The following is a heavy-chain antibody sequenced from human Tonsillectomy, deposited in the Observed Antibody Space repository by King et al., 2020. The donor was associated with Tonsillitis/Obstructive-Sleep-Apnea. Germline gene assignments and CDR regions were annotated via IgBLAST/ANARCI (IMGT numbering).Heavy chain of an antibody. CDR2: FYPGDSDT. J-gene: IGHJ4*02. CDR3: ARLSSDNFEGFDY. Sequence: VQLVESGAEVKMPGESLKISCKGSGYTFTSYWIAWVRQMPGRGLEWMGIFYPGDSDTRYSPSFQGQVTISADKSISTAYLQWSSLKASDTAMYYCARLSSDNFEGFDYWGQGTLVTVSS. D-gene: IGHD1-20*01. V-gene: IGHV5-51*01. CDR1: GYTFTSYW.